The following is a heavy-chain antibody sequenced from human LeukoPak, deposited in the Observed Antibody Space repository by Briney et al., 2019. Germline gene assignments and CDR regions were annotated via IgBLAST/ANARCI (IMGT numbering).Heavy chain of an antibody. Sequence: PGESLKISCKGSGYTFTSYWIEGVRQMPGKGLEWMGIIYPGDSDTRYSPSFKGHVTISADKSISTSYLQWSSLKASDTAMYYCARRNIYCTGSRYSGGSDYWGQGTLVTVSS. CDR3: ARRNIYCTGSRYSGGSDY. J-gene: IGHJ4*02. D-gene: IGHD1-26*01. CDR2: IYPGDSDT. CDR1: GYTFTSYW. V-gene: IGHV5-51*01.